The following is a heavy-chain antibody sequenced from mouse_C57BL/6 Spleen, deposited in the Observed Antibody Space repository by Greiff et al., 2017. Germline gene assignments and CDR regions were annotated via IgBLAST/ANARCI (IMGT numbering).Heavy chain of an antibody. Sequence: EVKLQESGAELVRPGASVKLSCTASGFNIKDYYMHWVKQRPEQGLEWIGRIDPEDGDTEYAPKFQGKATMTADTSSNTAYLQLCSLTSEDTAVYYCTPYYSNRCDYWGQGTTLTVSS. CDR3: TPYYSNRCDY. V-gene: IGHV14-1*01. CDR2: IDPEDGDT. J-gene: IGHJ2*01. CDR1: GFNIKDYY. D-gene: IGHD2-5*01.